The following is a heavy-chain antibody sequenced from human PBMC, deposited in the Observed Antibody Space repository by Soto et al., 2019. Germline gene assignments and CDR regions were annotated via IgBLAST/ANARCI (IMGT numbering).Heavy chain of an antibody. V-gene: IGHV1-18*01. D-gene: IGHD4-17*01. J-gene: IGHJ3*02. CDR3: APAPDYGDYEKNAFDI. CDR2: ISAYNGNT. CDR1: GYTFTSYG. Sequence: ASVKVSCKASGYTFTSYGISWVRQAPGQGLEWMGWISAYNGNTNYAQKLQGRVTMTEDTSTDTAYMELSSLRSEDTAVYYCAPAPDYGDYEKNAFDIWGQGTMVPVSS.